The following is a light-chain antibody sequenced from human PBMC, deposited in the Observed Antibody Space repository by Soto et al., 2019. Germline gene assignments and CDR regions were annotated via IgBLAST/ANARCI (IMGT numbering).Light chain of an antibody. V-gene: IGKV3-11*01. CDR3: QQRRNLVT. Sequence: EIVLTQSPATLSLSPGERATLSCRASQSVSSDLAWYQHKPGQGPRLLIYDASNRATGIPARFSGSGSGTDFTLTISSLEPEDVAVYYCQQRRNLVTFGQGTRLEIK. J-gene: IGKJ5*01. CDR1: QSVSSD. CDR2: DAS.